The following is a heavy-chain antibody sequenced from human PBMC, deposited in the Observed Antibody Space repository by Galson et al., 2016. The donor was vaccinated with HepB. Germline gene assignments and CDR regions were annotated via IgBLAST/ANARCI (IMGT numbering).Heavy chain of an antibody. V-gene: IGHV2-5*01. D-gene: IGHD2-15*01. CDR1: GFSLSTTGEA. CDR3: AHRRSGYCNTVNCLYFDY. CDR2: IHWNDDK. Sequence: PALVKPTQTLTLTCTFSGFSLSTTGEAVGWTRQPPGKALEWLALIHWNDDKRYSPSLKSRLTITEDTSKNQVVLTVTNMDPVDTATYFCAHRRSGYCNTVNCLYFDYWGQGTLATVSS. J-gene: IGHJ4*02.